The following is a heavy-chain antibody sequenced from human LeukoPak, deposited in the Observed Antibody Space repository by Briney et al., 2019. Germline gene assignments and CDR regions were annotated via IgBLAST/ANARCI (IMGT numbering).Heavy chain of an antibody. CDR1: GFTFSSYS. J-gene: IGHJ6*03. CDR2: ISSSSYI. Sequence: KPGGSLRLSCAASGFTFSSYSINWVRQAPGKGLEWVSSISSSSYIYYADSVKGRFTISRDNAKNSLYLQMNSLRAEDTAVYYCARDNHYCSSTSCYEREYYYYYMDVWGKGTTVTVSS. CDR3: ARDNHYCSSTSCYEREYYYYYMDV. D-gene: IGHD2-2*01. V-gene: IGHV3-21*01.